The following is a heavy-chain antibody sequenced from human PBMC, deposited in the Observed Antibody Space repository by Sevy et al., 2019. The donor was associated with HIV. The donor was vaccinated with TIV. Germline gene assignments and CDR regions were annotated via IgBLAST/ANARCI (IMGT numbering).Heavy chain of an antibody. CDR3: AKDGGEGGDRYCSSTSCWGFDY. CDR2: ISGSGGST. V-gene: IGHV3-23*01. D-gene: IGHD2-2*01. Sequence: GGSLRLSCAASGFTFSSYAMSWVRQAPGKGLEWVSAISGSGGSTYYADSVKGRFTISRDNSTNTLYLQMNSRRAEDTAVYYCAKDGGEGGDRYCSSTSCWGFDYWGQGTLVTVSS. J-gene: IGHJ4*02. CDR1: GFTFSSYA.